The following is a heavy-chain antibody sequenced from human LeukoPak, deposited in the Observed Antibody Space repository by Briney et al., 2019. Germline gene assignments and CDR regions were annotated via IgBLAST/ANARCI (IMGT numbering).Heavy chain of an antibody. Sequence: PGGSLRLSCAASGFTFSSYSMNWVRQAPGKGLEWVSSISSSSSYIYYADSVKGRFTISRDNAKNTLYLQMNSLRAEDTAVYYCARDIPDYDFWSGYPSNWFDPWGQGTLVTVSS. CDR1: GFTFSSYS. D-gene: IGHD3-3*01. J-gene: IGHJ5*02. V-gene: IGHV3-21*01. CDR3: ARDIPDYDFWSGYPSNWFDP. CDR2: ISSSSSYI.